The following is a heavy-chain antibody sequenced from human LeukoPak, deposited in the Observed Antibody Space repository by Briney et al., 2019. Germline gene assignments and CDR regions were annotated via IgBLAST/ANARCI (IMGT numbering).Heavy chain of an antibody. V-gene: IGHV1-18*01. J-gene: IGHJ4*02. D-gene: IGHD5-18*01. Sequence: ASVNVSFKASASTFTSYGISLVRQPHGQGQELMWLISAYNGNTNYAQKLQGRVTMTTDTSTSTAYMELRSLRSDDTAVYYCARDEGAMVPFDYWGQGTLVTVSS. CDR3: ARDEGAMVPFDY. CDR1: ASTFTSYG. CDR2: ISAYNGNT.